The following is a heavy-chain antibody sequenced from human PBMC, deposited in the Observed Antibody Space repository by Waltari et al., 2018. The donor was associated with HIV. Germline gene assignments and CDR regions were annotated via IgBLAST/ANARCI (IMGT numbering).Heavy chain of an antibody. CDR1: GGSFSGYY. D-gene: IGHD6-13*01. CDR3: ARGGSIAAAGTDDY. J-gene: IGHJ4*02. V-gene: IGHV4-34*01. CDR2: INHSGST. Sequence: SQTCAVYGGSFSGYYWSWIRQPPGKGLEWIGEINHSGSTNYNPSLKSRVTISVDTSKNQFSLKLSSVTAADTAVYYCARGGSIAAAGTDDYWGQGTLVTVSS.